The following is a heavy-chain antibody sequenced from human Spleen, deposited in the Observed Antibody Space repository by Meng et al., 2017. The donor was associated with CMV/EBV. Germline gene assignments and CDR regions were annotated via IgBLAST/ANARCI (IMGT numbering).Heavy chain of an antibody. CDR1: GFRFSAYG. CDR2: IRFDGSDK. Sequence: GESLKISCAASGFRFSAYGMYWVRQAPGKGLEWVAFIRFDGSDKYYADSVKGRFTISRDNSKNTLYLQVNSLRPDDTAVYYCAKEGRHCSGGNCYSYFDYWGQGTLVTVSS. D-gene: IGHD2-15*01. J-gene: IGHJ4*02. CDR3: AKEGRHCSGGNCYSYFDY. V-gene: IGHV3-30*02.